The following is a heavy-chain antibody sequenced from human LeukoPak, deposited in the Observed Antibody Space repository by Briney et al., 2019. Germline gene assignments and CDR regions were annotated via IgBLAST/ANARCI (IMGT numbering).Heavy chain of an antibody. Sequence: SETLSLTCTVSGGSISSYYWSWIRQPAGKGLEWIGRIYTSGSTNYNPSLKSRVTMSVDTSKNQFSLKLSSVTAADTAVYYCARDRAYYYDSGGSLFDPWGQGTLVTVSS. D-gene: IGHD3-22*01. CDR1: GGSISSYY. CDR2: IYTSGST. J-gene: IGHJ5*02. CDR3: ARDRAYYYDSGGSLFDP. V-gene: IGHV4-4*07.